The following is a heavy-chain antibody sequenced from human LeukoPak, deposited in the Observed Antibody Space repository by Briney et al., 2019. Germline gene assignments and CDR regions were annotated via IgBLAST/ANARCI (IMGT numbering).Heavy chain of an antibody. CDR1: GFTFSSYG. CDR2: ISYDGSNK. V-gene: IGHV3-30*18. Sequence: GGSLRLSCAASGFTFSSYGMHWVRQAPGKGLEWLAGISYDGSNKYYADSVKGRFTNSRDNSKNTLYLQKNSLRAEDTAVYYCAKSVTAIDYWGQGTLVTVSS. J-gene: IGHJ4*02. D-gene: IGHD2-21*02. CDR3: AKSVTAIDY.